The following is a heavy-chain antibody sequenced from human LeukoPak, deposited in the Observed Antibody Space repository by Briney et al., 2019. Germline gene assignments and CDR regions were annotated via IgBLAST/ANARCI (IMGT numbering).Heavy chain of an antibody. D-gene: IGHD5-18*01. J-gene: IGHJ3*02. Sequence: GGSLRLSCAASGFTFSSYWMSWVRQAPGKGLEWVANIKQDGSGKYYVDSVKGRFTISRDNAKNSLYLQMNSLRAEDTAVYYCARASGYSYGSDAFDIWGQGTMVTVSS. CDR1: GFTFSSYW. V-gene: IGHV3-7*01. CDR2: IKQDGSGK. CDR3: ARASGYSYGSDAFDI.